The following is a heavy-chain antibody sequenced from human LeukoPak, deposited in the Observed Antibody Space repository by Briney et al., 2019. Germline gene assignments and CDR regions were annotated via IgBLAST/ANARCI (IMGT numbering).Heavy chain of an antibody. CDR2: INHSGST. Sequence: SETLSLTCAVYGGSFSGYYWSWIRQPPGKGLEWIGEINHSGSTNYNPSLKSRVTISVDTSKNQFSLKLSSVTAADTAVYYCARTKRGRVGYFDYWGQGTLVTVSS. CDR3: ARTKRGRVGYFDY. V-gene: IGHV4-34*01. CDR1: GGSFSGYY. J-gene: IGHJ4*02.